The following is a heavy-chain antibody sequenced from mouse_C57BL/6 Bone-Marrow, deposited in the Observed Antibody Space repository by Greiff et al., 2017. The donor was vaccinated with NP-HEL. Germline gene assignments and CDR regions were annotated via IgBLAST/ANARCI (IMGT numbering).Heavy chain of an antibody. CDR1: GFSLTSYG. CDR3: ARKPLFSYYAMDY. Sequence: QVHVKQSGPGLVQPSQSLSITCTVSGFSLTSYGVHWVRQSPGKGLEWLGVIWSGGSTDYNAAFISRLSISKDNSKSQVFFKMNSLQADDTAIYYCARKPLFSYYAMDYWGQGTSVTVSS. CDR2: IWSGGST. D-gene: IGHD1-1*01. V-gene: IGHV2-2*01. J-gene: IGHJ4*01.